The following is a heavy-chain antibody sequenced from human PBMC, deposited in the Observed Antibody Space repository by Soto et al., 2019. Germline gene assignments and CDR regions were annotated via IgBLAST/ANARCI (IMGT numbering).Heavy chain of an antibody. J-gene: IGHJ3*02. CDR1: GGSFSGYY. CDR2: INHSGST. CDR3: TRGLDYDI. Sequence: QVQLQQWGAGLLKPSETLTLTCAVYGGSFSGYYWTWIRQPPGKGLEWIGEINHSGSTNYNPSLKSRVTISVDTSKTQFSLKLSSVTAADTAVYYCTRGLDYDIWGQGTMVTVSS. V-gene: IGHV4-34*01. D-gene: IGHD2-2*03.